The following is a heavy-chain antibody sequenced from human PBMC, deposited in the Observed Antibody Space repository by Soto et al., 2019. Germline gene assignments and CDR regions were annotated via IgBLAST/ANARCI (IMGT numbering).Heavy chain of an antibody. CDR1: GYTFSSYW. Sequence: PGESLKISCKGSGYTFSSYWIGWVRQMPGKGLEWIGIIFPTDSTTTYSPSSQGQVTISADKSISTAYLQWSSLKASDTAMYYCARAVIGYCSSTSCPGDYWGQGTLVTVSS. D-gene: IGHD2-2*01. CDR2: IFPTDSTT. V-gene: IGHV5-51*01. J-gene: IGHJ4*02. CDR3: ARAVIGYCSSTSCPGDY.